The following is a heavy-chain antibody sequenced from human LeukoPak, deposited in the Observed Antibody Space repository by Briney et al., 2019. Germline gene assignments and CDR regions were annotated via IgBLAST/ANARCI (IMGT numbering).Heavy chain of an antibody. Sequence: PGGSLRLSCAASGFNFNIYSMNWVRQAPGKGLEWISYLSRSTTIIYYADSVKGRFTISIDNAKSSLYLQMNSLRAEDTAMYYCARSGWYDDFDYLGQGTLVTVSS. CDR3: ARSGWYDDFDY. J-gene: IGHJ4*02. CDR2: LSRSTTII. V-gene: IGHV3-48*01. CDR1: GFNFNIYS. D-gene: IGHD6-19*01.